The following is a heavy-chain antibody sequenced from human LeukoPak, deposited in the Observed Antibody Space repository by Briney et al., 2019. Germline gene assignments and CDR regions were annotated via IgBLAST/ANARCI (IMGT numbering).Heavy chain of an antibody. V-gene: IGHV3-21*01. CDR2: ISSSSSYI. D-gene: IGHD3-22*01. CDR1: GFTFSSYS. Sequence: GGSLRLSCAASGFTFSSYSMNWVRQAPGKGLEWVSSISSSSSYIYYADSVKGRFTISRDNAKNSLYLQMNSLRAEDTAVYYCARGRGSSGYTRNWFDPWGQGTLVTVSS. CDR3: ARGRGSSGYTRNWFDP. J-gene: IGHJ5*02.